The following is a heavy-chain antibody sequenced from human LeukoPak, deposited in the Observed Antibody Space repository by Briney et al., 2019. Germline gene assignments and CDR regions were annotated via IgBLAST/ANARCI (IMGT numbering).Heavy chain of an antibody. CDR3: ARRCSGGSCYFSYYYGMDV. J-gene: IGHJ6*02. V-gene: IGHV1-18*01. Sequence: ASVKVSCKASGYTFTSYGISWVRQAPGQGLAWMGWISAYNGNTNYAQKLQGRVTMTTDTSTSTAYMELRSLRSDDTAVYYCARRCSGGSCYFSYYYGMDVWGQGTTVTVSS. D-gene: IGHD2-15*01. CDR2: ISAYNGNT. CDR1: GYTFTSYG.